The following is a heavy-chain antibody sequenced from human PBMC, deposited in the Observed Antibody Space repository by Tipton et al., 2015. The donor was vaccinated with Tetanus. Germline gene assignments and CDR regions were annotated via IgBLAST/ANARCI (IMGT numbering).Heavy chain of an antibody. D-gene: IGHD3-3*01. V-gene: IGHV4-61*01. Sequence: TLSLICTVSGGSVSRSSHYWTWIRQPPGKGLEWIGYIYHSGLTNYNPSLKSRVSISIDTSKNQFSLNLSSVTAADTAVYYCARANNDFPKKGPFDSWGPGRLVIVSS. J-gene: IGHJ4*02. CDR1: GGSVSRSSHY. CDR3: ARANNDFPKKGPFDS. CDR2: IYHSGLT.